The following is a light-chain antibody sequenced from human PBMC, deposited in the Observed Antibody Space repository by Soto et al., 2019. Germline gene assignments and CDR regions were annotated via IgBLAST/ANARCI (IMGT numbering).Light chain of an antibody. CDR1: SSDVGGYNY. V-gene: IGLV2-14*01. J-gene: IGLJ1*01. CDR3: SSYTSSAPDV. Sequence: QSALTQPASVSGSPGQSITISCTGTSSDVGGYNYVSWFQQHPGKAPQLLIYEVNNRPSGVSSRFSGSKSGNTASLTISGLQAEDEADYYCSSYTSSAPDVFGTGTKVTVL. CDR2: EVN.